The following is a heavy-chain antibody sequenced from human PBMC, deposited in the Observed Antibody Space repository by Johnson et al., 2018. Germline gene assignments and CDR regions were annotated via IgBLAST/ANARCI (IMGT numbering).Heavy chain of an antibody. CDR1: GFTFSSYG. V-gene: IGHV3-33*01. J-gene: IGHJ3*02. CDR2: IWYDGSNK. D-gene: IGHD1-26*01. CDR3: ARAVGAWRSVTDSFDI. Sequence: QVQLVESGGGVVQPGRSLRLSCAASGFTFSSYGMHWVRQAPGKGLAGVAVIWYDGSNKYYADSVKGRFTISRDNSKNTLYLQMNRLRAEDTAVYYCARAVGAWRSVTDSFDIWGQGTTVTVSS.